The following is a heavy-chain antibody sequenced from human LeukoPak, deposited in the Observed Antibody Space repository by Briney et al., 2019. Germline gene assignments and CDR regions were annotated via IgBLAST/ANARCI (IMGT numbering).Heavy chain of an antibody. CDR3: ARAGVATRASYYFDY. Sequence: ASVKVSCKASGYTFTGYYMHWVRQAPGQGLEWMGWINPNSGGTNYAQKFQGRVTMTRDTSISTACMELSRLRSDDTAVYYCARAGVATRASYYFDYWGQGTLVTVSS. CDR1: GYTFTGYY. V-gene: IGHV1-2*02. D-gene: IGHD5-12*01. CDR2: INPNSGGT. J-gene: IGHJ4*02.